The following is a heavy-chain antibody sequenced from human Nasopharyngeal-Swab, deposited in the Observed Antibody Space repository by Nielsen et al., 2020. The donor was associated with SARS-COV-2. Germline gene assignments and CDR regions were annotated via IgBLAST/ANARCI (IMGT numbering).Heavy chain of an antibody. Sequence: ASVKVSCKASGYTFTSYAINWVRQATGQGLEWMGWMNPNSGNTGYAQKFQGRVTMTRNTSISTAYMELSSLRSEDTAVYYCARGLDSSSWLDYWGQGTLVTVSS. J-gene: IGHJ4*02. V-gene: IGHV1-8*01. CDR2: MNPNSGNT. CDR1: GYTFTSYA. D-gene: IGHD6-13*01. CDR3: ARGLDSSSWLDY.